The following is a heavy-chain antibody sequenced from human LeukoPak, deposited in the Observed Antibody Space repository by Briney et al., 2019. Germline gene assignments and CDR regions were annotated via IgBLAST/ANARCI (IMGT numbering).Heavy chain of an antibody. V-gene: IGHV4-4*07. CDR3: ARQIASAGTAGFDY. Sequence: SETLSLTCTVSGGSINSYYWSWIRQPAGKGLEWIGRIYSTGSTNYNPSLKSRVTMSVDTSKNQFSLRLRSVTAADTAVYYCARQIASAGTAGFDYWGQGALVTVSS. CDR1: GGSINSYY. J-gene: IGHJ4*02. D-gene: IGHD6-13*01. CDR2: IYSTGST.